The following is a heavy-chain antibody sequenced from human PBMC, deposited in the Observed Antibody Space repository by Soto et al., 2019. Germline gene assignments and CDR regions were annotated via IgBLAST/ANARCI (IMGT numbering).Heavy chain of an antibody. J-gene: IGHJ4*02. V-gene: IGHV3-23*01. CDR1: GFTFSDHA. D-gene: IGHD2-8*01. Sequence: EVQLLESGGGLVQPGGSLRLSCTASGFTFSDHAMTWVRQAPGKGLEWLSGISGGGTGAYYADSVKGRFTVSRDNSNNTVFLQMDSLRVEDTAVYYCAIDLWCHTLWGQGTLVTVSS. CDR3: AIDLWCHTL. CDR2: ISGGGTGA.